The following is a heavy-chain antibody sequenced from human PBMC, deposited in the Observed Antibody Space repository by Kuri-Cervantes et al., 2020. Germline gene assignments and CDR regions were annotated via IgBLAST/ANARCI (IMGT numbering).Heavy chain of an antibody. V-gene: IGHV1-18*04. CDR2: ISAYNGNT. CDR3: AAGDRYSYGYFDY. Sequence: ASVKVSCKASGYTFTGYYMHWVRQAPGQGLEWMGWISAYNGNTNYAQKLQGRVTMTTDTSTSTAYMELRSLRSDDTAVYCCAAGDRYSYGYFDYWGQGTLVTVSS. CDR1: GYTFTGYY. D-gene: IGHD5-18*01. J-gene: IGHJ4*02.